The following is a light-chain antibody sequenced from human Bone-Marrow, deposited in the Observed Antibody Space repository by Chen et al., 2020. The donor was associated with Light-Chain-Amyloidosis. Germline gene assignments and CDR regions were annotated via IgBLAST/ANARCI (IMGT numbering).Light chain of an antibody. CDR1: NIGSTR. Sequence: SYVLTQPSSVSVAPGQTAPIAGGRNNIGSTRVHWYQQTPGQAPLLVVYDDSDRPAGIPERLSGSNAGNTATLTISRVEAGDEADYYCQVWDRSSDRPVFGGGTKLTVL. CDR2: DDS. J-gene: IGLJ3*02. CDR3: QVWDRSSDRPV. V-gene: IGLV3-21*02.